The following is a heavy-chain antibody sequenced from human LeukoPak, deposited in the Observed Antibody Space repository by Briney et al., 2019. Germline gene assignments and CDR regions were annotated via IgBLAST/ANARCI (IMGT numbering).Heavy chain of an antibody. CDR3: ARGYIRDSGSYYGY. Sequence: GGSLRLSCAASGFTFSSYGMHWVRQAPGKGLEWVAFIRYDGSNKYYADSVKGRFTISRDNSKNTLYLQMNSLRSDDTAVYYCARGYIRDSGSYYGYWGQGTLVTVSS. CDR1: GFTFSSYG. D-gene: IGHD1-26*01. J-gene: IGHJ4*02. CDR2: IRYDGSNK. V-gene: IGHV3-30*02.